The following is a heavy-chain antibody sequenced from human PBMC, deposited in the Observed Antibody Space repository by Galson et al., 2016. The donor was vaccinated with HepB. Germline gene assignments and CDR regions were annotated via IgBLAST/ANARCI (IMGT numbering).Heavy chain of an antibody. CDR3: AAHSGTNSWGRKALDY. D-gene: IGHD1-26*01. Sequence: SVKVSCKAYGNYFTTYGFTWVRQAPEQGLEWMGWIGAYNGNTHSSQKFQDRVTLTRNTFTTTVSLELRSLRLDDTAVYYCAAHSGTNSWGRKALDYRGQGTLITVSS. J-gene: IGHJ4*02. CDR2: IGAYNGNT. CDR1: GNYFTTYG. V-gene: IGHV1-18*01.